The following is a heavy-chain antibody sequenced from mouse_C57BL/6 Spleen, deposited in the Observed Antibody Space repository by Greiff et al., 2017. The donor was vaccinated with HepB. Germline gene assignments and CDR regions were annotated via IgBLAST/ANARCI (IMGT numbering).Heavy chain of an antibody. Sequence: EVKLQESGPGLVKPSQSLSLTCSVTGYSITSGYYWNWIRQFPGNKLEWMGYISYDGSNNYNPSLKNRISITRDTSKNQFFLKLNSVTTEDTATYYCARGDYDYDYYWGQGTTLTVSS. D-gene: IGHD2-4*01. V-gene: IGHV3-6*01. CDR2: ISYDGSN. J-gene: IGHJ2*01. CDR1: GYSITSGYY. CDR3: ARGDYDYDYY.